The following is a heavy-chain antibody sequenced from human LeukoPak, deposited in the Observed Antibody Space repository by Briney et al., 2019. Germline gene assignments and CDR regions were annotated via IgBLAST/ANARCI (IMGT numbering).Heavy chain of an antibody. Sequence: PGWSLRLSCAASAFTFSGYAISWVRRAPLKGRKTGSAISGSGGSTYYADSVKGRFTISRDNSKNTLYLQMNSLRAEDTAVYYCAKLQVVGATPFDYWGQGTLVTVSS. D-gene: IGHD1-26*01. CDR3: AKLQVVGATPFDY. CDR1: AFTFSGYA. V-gene: IGHV3-23*01. J-gene: IGHJ4*02. CDR2: ISGSGGST.